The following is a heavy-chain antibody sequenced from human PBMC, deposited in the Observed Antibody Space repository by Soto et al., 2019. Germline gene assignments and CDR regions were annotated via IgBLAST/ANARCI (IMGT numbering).Heavy chain of an antibody. V-gene: IGHV4-4*07. CDR1: GGSMRSYY. D-gene: IGHD3-3*01. CDR3: AGIGEEIYYGMDL. J-gene: IGHJ6*02. Sequence: QVQLQESGPGLVKPSETLSLTCTVSGGSMRSYYWNWIRQPAGEGLEWIGRIYARGSTKYNPSLESRVTMFVDVSQNQFSLRLTSVTAADTAVYYCAGIGEEIYYGMDLWGQGTTVTVSS. CDR2: IYARGST.